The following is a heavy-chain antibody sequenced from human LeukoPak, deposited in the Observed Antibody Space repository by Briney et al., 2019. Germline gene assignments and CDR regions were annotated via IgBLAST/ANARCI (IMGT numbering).Heavy chain of an antibody. CDR1: GFTFSSYA. CDR2: ISGSGDTT. Sequence: GGSLRLSCAASGFTFSSYAMSWVRQAPGKGLEWVSGISGSGDTTHYADSVKGRFTISRDNSKNTLYLQVNSLRAEDTAVYYCARDWGAYYHFFDYWGQGTLVTVSS. J-gene: IGHJ4*02. D-gene: IGHD3-22*01. V-gene: IGHV3-23*01. CDR3: ARDWGAYYHFFDY.